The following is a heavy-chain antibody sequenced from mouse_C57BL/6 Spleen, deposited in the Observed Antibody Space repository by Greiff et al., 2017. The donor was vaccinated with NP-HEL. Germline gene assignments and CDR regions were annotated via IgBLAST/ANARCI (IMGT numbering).Heavy chain of an antibody. V-gene: IGHV1-26*01. D-gene: IGHD1-1*02. CDR1: GYTFTDYY. Sequence: EVQLQQSGPELVKPGASVKISCKASGYTFTDYYMNWVKQSHGKSLEWIGDINPNNGGTSYNQKFKGKATLTVDKSSSTAYMELRSLTSEDSAVYYCARVVLDYWGQGTTLTVSS. CDR2: INPNNGGT. J-gene: IGHJ2*01. CDR3: ARVVLDY.